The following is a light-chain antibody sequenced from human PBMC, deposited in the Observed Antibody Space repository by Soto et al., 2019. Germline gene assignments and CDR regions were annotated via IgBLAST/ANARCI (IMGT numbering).Light chain of an antibody. V-gene: IGLV1-44*01. Sequence: QSVLTQSPSASGNPGQRVTISCSGSSANLARNSVNWYQQFPGTAPKLLIHKTDQRPSGVPDRFSGSKSGTSASLAITGLQSEYEGDYYCASWDDSLNIWVFGGGTMLTVL. CDR1: SANLARNS. CDR3: ASWDDSLNIWV. CDR2: KTD. J-gene: IGLJ3*02.